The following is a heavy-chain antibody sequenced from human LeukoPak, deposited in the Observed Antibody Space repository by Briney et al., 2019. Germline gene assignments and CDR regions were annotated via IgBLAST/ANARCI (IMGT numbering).Heavy chain of an antibody. D-gene: IGHD1-7*01. Sequence: PGASLRLSCAASGFTFSSYAMSWVRQAPGKGLEWFSAISGSGGSTYYADSVKGRFTISRDNSKNTLYLQMNSLRAEDTAVYYCAKDPYNWNYDSWFDPWGQGTLVTVSS. J-gene: IGHJ5*02. CDR2: ISGSGGST. V-gene: IGHV3-23*01. CDR1: GFTFSSYA. CDR3: AKDPYNWNYDSWFDP.